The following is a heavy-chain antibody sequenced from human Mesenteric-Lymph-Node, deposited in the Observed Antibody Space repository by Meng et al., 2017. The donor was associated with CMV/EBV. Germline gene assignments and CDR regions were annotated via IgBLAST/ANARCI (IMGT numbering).Heavy chain of an antibody. V-gene: IGHV3-53*01. Sequence: VTVSTNYMSWVLQAPGKGLECVSVIYSGGDTYYADSVKGRFTISRDNSKNTVYLQMNSLRAEDTAVYYCARDPDVGYCSSSSCYGSWGQGTLVTVSS. D-gene: IGHD2-2*01. J-gene: IGHJ5*02. CDR2: IYSGGDT. CDR1: VTVSTNY. CDR3: ARDPDVGYCSSSSCYGS.